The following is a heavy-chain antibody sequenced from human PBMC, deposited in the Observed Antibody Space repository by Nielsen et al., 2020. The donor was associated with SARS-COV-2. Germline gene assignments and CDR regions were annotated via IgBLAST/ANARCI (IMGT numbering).Heavy chain of an antibody. CDR2: ISGSGGST. CDR3: AKDLGSSGYYDY. Sequence: GESLKISCAASGFTFSSYSMNWVRQAPGKGLEWVSAISGSGGSTYYADSVKGRFTISRDNSKNTLYLQMNSLRAEDTAVYYCAKDLGSSGYYDYWGQGTLVTVSS. D-gene: IGHD3-22*01. V-gene: IGHV3-23*01. CDR1: GFTFSSYS. J-gene: IGHJ4*02.